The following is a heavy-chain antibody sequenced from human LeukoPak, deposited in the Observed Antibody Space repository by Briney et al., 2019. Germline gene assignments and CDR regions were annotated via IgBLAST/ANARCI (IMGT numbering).Heavy chain of an antibody. J-gene: IGHJ3*02. V-gene: IGHV4-4*07. Sequence: SEILSLTCSVSGGSISGYYWTWIRQPAGKGLEWIRRVYTSGSTHYNPSLKTRLTMSVDTSKNQFSLKLSSVTAADTAVYYCARLITGTTTAFDIWGQGTMVTVSS. D-gene: IGHD1-7*01. CDR3: ARLITGTTTAFDI. CDR2: VYTSGST. CDR1: GGSISGYY.